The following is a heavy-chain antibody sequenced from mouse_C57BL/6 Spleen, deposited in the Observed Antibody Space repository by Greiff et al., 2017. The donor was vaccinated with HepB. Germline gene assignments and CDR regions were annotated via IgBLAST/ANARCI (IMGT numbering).Heavy chain of an antibody. CDR3: ARNIGVYYYDGWYFDV. D-gene: IGHD2-4*01. J-gene: IGHJ1*03. CDR2: IWTGGGT. V-gene: IGHV2-9-1*01. CDR1: GFSLTSYA. Sequence: VKLVESGPGLVAPSQSLSITCTVSGFSLTSYAISWVRQPPGKGLEWLGVIWTGGGTNYNSALKSRLSISKDNSKSQVFLQMNSLQTDDTARYYCARNIGVYYYDGWYFDVWGTGTTVTVSS.